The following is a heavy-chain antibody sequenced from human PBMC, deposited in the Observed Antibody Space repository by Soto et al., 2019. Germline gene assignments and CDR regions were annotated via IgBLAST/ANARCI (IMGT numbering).Heavy chain of an antibody. CDR3: ARVLQEPQSYYYYGMDV. J-gene: IGHJ6*02. D-gene: IGHD1-1*01. CDR1: GFTFSSYW. V-gene: IGHV3-74*01. Sequence: EVQLVESGGGLVQPGGSLRLSCAASGFTFSSYWMHWVRQAPGKGLVWVSRINSDGSSTSYADSVKGRFTISRDNAKNKLYLQMNSLRAEDTAVYYCARVLQEPQSYYYYGMDVWGQGTTVTVSS. CDR2: INSDGSST.